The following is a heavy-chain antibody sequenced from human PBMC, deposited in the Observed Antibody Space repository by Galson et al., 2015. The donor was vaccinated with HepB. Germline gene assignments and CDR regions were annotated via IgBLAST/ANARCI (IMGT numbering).Heavy chain of an antibody. CDR1: GYTFTSYA. Sequence: SVKVSCKASGYTFTSYAMNWVRQAPGQGLEWMGWINTNTGNPTYAQGFTGRFVFSLDTSVSTAYLQISSLKAEDTAVYYCAREVMVRGVIITGPDYWGQGTLVTASS. CDR2: INTNTGNP. J-gene: IGHJ4*02. CDR3: AREVMVRGVIITGPDY. D-gene: IGHD3-10*01. V-gene: IGHV7-4-1*02.